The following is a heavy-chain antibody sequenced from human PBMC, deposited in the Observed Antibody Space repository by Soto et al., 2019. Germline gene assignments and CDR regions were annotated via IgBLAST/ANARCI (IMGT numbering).Heavy chain of an antibody. CDR2: INHSGST. Sequence: LSLTCAVYGGSFSGYYWSWIRQPPGKGLEWIGEINHSGSTNYNPSLKSRVTISVDTSKNQFSLKRSSVTAADTAVYYCALSLRGGRARYWGQGILVTVSS. J-gene: IGHJ4*02. D-gene: IGHD2-15*01. CDR3: ALSLRGGRARY. V-gene: IGHV4-34*01. CDR1: GGSFSGYY.